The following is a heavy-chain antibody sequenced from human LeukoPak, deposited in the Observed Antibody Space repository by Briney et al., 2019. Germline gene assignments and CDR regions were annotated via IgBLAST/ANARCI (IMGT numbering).Heavy chain of an antibody. D-gene: IGHD3-22*01. Sequence: SLTLSCAASGFTFSSYVMHWVRQAPGKGLEWVAVICYDGSNKYYADSVKGRFTIYRDNSKNTLYLQMNSLRAEDTAVYYCARDAYYDSSGFDAFDIWGQGTMVTVSS. CDR3: ARDAYYDSSGFDAFDI. V-gene: IGHV3-33*01. CDR1: GFTFSSYV. J-gene: IGHJ3*02. CDR2: ICYDGSNK.